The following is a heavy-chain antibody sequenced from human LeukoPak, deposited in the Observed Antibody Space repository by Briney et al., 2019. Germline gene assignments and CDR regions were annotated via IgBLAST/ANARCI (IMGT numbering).Heavy chain of an antibody. CDR3: ARVGRLLFPMGDY. V-gene: IGHV5-51*01. Sequence: GESLKISCKGSGYSFTSYWIGWVRQMPGKGLEWMGMIYPGDSETRHSPSFQGQVTMSADKSISSAYLQWSRLQASDTAMYYCARVGRLLFPMGDYWGQGTLVTVSS. J-gene: IGHJ4*02. D-gene: IGHD2-21*02. CDR2: IYPGDSET. CDR1: GYSFTSYW.